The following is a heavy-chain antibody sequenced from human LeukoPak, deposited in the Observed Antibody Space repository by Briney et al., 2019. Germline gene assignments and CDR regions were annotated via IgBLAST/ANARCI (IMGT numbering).Heavy chain of an antibody. J-gene: IGHJ4*02. Sequence: GGSLRLSCAASGFTFSSYWMHWVRQAPGKGLVWVSRINSDGSSTSYADSVKGRFTISRDNAKNSLYLQMNSLRAEDTAVYYCARGYYDFWSGYPYYFDYWGQGTLVTVSS. CDR1: GFTFSSYW. V-gene: IGHV3-74*01. D-gene: IGHD3-3*01. CDR3: ARGYYDFWSGYPYYFDY. CDR2: INSDGSST.